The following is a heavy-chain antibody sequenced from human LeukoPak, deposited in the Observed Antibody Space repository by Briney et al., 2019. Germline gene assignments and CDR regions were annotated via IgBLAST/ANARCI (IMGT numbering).Heavy chain of an antibody. J-gene: IGHJ4*02. CDR3: ARDQGGITRY. CDR2: IYSGGST. V-gene: IGHV3-66*01. CDR1: GFTVSSNY. Sequence: GGSLRLSCAASGFTVSSNYMNWVRQAPGKGLEWVSVIYSGGSTYYAGSVKGRFTISRDNSKNTLYLQMDSLRAEDTAVYYCARDQGGITRYWGQGTRVTVSS. D-gene: IGHD3-10*01.